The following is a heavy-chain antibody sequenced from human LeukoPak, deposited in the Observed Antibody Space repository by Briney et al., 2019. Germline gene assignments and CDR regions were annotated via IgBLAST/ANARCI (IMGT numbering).Heavy chain of an antibody. J-gene: IGHJ5*02. CDR1: GGSFSGYY. D-gene: IGHD2-2*01. CDR3: ARVLSIVVVPGATFWFDP. CDR2: VNHSGST. Sequence: PSETLSLTCAVYGGSFSGYYWSWIRQPPGKGLEWIGDVNHSGSTNYNPSLKRRVTISVATSKNQFSLKLSSVTAADTAVYHCARVLSIVVVPGATFWFDPWGQGTLVTVST. V-gene: IGHV4-34*01.